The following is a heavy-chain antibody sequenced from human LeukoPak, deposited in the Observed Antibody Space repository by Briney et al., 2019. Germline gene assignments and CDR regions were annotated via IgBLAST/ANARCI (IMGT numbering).Heavy chain of an antibody. CDR1: GGSFSGYY. D-gene: IGHD3-22*01. V-gene: IGHV4-34*01. J-gene: IGHJ3*02. CDR2: INHSGST. CDR3: ARGHYYDSSRNAFDI. Sequence: SETLSLTCAVYGGSFSGYYWSWIRQPPGKGLEWIGEINHSGSTNYNPSLKSRVTISVDTSKNQFSLKLSSVTAADTAVYYCARGHYYDSSRNAFDIWGQGTMVTVSS.